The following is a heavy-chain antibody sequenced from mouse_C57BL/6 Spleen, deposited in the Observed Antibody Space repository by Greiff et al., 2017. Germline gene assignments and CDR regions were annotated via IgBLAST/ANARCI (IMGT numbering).Heavy chain of an antibody. CDR3: ARGDYGSSSYFDY. CDR2: IYPGDGDT. D-gene: IGHD1-1*01. Sequence: QVQLQQSGPELVKPGASVKISCKASGYAFTSSWMNWVKQRPGKGLEWIGRIYPGDGDTNYNGKFKGKATLTVDKSSSTAYMQLSSLTSDDSAVYYCARGDYGSSSYFDYWGQGTTLTVSS. CDR1: GYAFTSSW. J-gene: IGHJ2*01. V-gene: IGHV1-82*01.